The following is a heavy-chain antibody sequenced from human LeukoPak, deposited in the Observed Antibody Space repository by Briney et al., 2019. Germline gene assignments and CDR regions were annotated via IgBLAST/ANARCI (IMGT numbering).Heavy chain of an antibody. CDR1: GYTFTSYG. V-gene: IGHV1-69*05. Sequence: SVKVSCKASGYTFTSYGISWVRQAPGQGLEWMGRINPIFGTANYAQKFQGRVTITTDESTSTAYMELSSLRSEDTAVYYCARDGCTNGVCHFDYWGQGTLVTVSS. J-gene: IGHJ4*02. D-gene: IGHD2-8*01. CDR2: INPIFGTA. CDR3: ARDGCTNGVCHFDY.